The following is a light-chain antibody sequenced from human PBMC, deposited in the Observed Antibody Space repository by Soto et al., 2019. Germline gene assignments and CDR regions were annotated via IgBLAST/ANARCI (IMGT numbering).Light chain of an antibody. CDR3: ISYTSGTSPYV. Sequence: QSALTQPAPVSGSPGQSITISCTGTSSDVGGYNYVSWYQHHPGKAPKLIIYEVTNRPSGVSNRFSGSKSGNTASLTISGLQAEDESNYYCISYTSGTSPYVFGTGTKVTVL. V-gene: IGLV2-14*01. J-gene: IGLJ1*01. CDR1: SSDVGGYNY. CDR2: EVT.